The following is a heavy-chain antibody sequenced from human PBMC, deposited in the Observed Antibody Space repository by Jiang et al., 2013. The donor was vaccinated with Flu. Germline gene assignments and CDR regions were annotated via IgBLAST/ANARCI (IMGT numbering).Heavy chain of an antibody. J-gene: IGHJ3*02. CDR3: ARHEADDSSGYYYVSHAFDI. D-gene: IGHD3-22*01. Sequence: GAEVKKPGESLKISCKGSGYSFTSYWIGWVRQMPGKGLEWMGIIYPGDSDTRYSPSFQGPGHHLSRQVHQHRYLQWSSLKASDTAMYYCARHEADDSSGYYYVSHAFDIWGQGTMVTVSS. CDR1: GYSFTSYW. CDR2: IYPGDSDT. V-gene: IGHV5-51*01.